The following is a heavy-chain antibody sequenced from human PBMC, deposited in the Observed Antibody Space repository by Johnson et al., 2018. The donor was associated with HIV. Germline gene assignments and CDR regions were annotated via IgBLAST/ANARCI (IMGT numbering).Heavy chain of an antibody. CDR1: GFTFSSYW. CDR2: IKQDGSEK. J-gene: IGHJ3*02. V-gene: IGHV3-7*03. D-gene: IGHD6-6*01. CDR3: TTTSSSGYTNSYAFDI. Sequence: VQLVESGGGVVQPGRSLRLSCAASGFTFSSYWMSWVRQAPGKGLEWVANIKQDGSEKYYVDSVKGRFTISRDNAKNSLYLQMNSLKTEDTAVYYCTTTSSSGYTNSYAFDIWGQGTMVTVSS.